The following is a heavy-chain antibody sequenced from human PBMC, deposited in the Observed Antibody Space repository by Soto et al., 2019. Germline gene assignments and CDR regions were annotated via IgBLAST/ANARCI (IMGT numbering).Heavy chain of an antibody. CDR1: GGTFSSYA. Sequence: SVKVSCKASGGTFSSYAISWVRQAPGQGLEWMGGIIPIFGTANYAQKFQGRVTITADESTSTAYMELSSLRSEDTAVYYCARSVILLVWSAFDIWGQGTMVAVS. J-gene: IGHJ3*02. V-gene: IGHV1-69*13. CDR3: ARSVILLVWSAFDI. D-gene: IGHD2-8*02. CDR2: IIPIFGTA.